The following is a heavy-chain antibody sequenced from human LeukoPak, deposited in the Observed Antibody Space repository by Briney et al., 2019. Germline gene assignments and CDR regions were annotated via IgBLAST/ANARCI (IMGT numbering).Heavy chain of an antibody. D-gene: IGHD3-22*01. CDR1: GGSISSGDYY. CDR3: ARADYYDSRCWFDP. CDR2: IYYSGST. V-gene: IGHV4-30-4*01. J-gene: IGHJ5*02. Sequence: SETLSLTCTVSGGSISSGDYYWRRIRQPPGKGLEWIGYIYYSGSTYYNPSLKSRVTISVDTSKNQFSLKLSSVTAADTAVYYCARADYYDSRCWFDPWGQGTLVTVSS.